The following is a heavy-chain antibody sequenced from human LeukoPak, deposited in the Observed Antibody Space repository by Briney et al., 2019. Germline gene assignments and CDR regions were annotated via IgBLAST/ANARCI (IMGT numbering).Heavy chain of an antibody. J-gene: IGHJ4*02. CDR1: GDSLSTYY. V-gene: IGHV4-59*01. Sequence: SETLSLTCTHPGDSLSTYYWSWLRQPPGKGLEWIGYIYLSGSTNYKPSPKSRVAILVDTSKNQFSLKPSSVTAADAAVYYCASLTYSSTLSFDYWGQGTLVTVSS. D-gene: IGHD6-13*01. CDR3: ASLTYSSTLSFDY. CDR2: IYLSGST.